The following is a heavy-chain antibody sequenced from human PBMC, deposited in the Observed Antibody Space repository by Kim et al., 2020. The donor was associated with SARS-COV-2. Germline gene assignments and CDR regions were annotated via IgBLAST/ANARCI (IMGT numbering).Heavy chain of an antibody. V-gene: IGHV4-34*01. Sequence: SETLSLTCAVYGGSFSGYYWSWIRQPPGKGLEWIGEINHSGSTNYNPSLKSRVTISVDTSKNQFSLKLSSVTAADTAVYYCARGVRHLKSGITIFGVVIIEPNWFDPWGQGTLVTVSS. CDR2: INHSGST. CDR1: GGSFSGYY. D-gene: IGHD3-3*01. J-gene: IGHJ5*02. CDR3: ARGVRHLKSGITIFGVVIIEPNWFDP.